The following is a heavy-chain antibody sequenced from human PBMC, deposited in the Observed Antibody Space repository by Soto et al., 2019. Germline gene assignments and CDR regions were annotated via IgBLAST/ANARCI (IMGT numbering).Heavy chain of an antibody. Sequence: GGSLRLSCAASGFSFGSYALSWVRQAPGKGLEWVSTISGSDGKTFYADAVKGRFSISRDTSQNTLYLQMNSLRADDTAIYYCARWSYLDYWGQGTQVTVPQ. V-gene: IGHV3-23*01. CDR1: GFSFGSYA. CDR2: ISGSDGKT. J-gene: IGHJ4*02. D-gene: IGHD3-3*01. CDR3: ARWSYLDY.